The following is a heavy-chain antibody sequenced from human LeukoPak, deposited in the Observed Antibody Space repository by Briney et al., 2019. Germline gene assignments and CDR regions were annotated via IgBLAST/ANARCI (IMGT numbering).Heavy chain of an antibody. CDR3: ARRDYGDALYYGMDV. CDR2: ISSSGSTI. D-gene: IGHD4-17*01. J-gene: IGHJ6*02. V-gene: IGHV3-48*03. CDR1: GFTFSSYE. Sequence: PGGSLRLSCAASGFTFSSYEMNWVRQAPGKGLEWVSYISSSGSTIYYADSVKGRFTISRDNAKNSLYLQMNSLRAEDTAVYYCARRDYGDALYYGMDVWGQGTTVTVSS.